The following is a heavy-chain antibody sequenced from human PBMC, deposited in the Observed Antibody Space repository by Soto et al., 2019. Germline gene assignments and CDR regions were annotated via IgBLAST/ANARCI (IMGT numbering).Heavy chain of an antibody. V-gene: IGHV3-23*01. Sequence: GGSLRLSCAASGFTFSSYAMSWVRQAPGKGLEWVSAISGSGGSTYYADSVKGRFTISRDNSKNTLYLQMNSLRAEDTAVYYCAKDKERRITIFGVVTQLNYYYMDVWGKGTTVTVSS. CDR1: GFTFSSYA. CDR2: ISGSGGST. CDR3: AKDKERRITIFGVVTQLNYYYMDV. D-gene: IGHD3-3*01. J-gene: IGHJ6*03.